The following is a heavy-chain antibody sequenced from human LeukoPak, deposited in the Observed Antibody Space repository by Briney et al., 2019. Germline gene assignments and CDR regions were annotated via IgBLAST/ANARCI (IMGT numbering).Heavy chain of an antibody. V-gene: IGHV3-30*04. Sequence: PGWSLRLSCAASGFTFSSYATHWVRQAPGKGLEWVAVISYDGSDKHFADSVEGRITISRDNSKNTVSLQMNSVRAEDTAVYYCARGRGYRFDCWGQGTPVTVSS. CDR3: ARGRGYRFDC. CDR2: ISYDGSDK. CDR1: GFTFSSYA. J-gene: IGHJ4*02. D-gene: IGHD5-18*01.